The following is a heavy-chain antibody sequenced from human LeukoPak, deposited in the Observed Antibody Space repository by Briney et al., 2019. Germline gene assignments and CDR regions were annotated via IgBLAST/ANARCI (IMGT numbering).Heavy chain of an antibody. CDR1: GGTFSSYA. CDR2: IIPILGIA. CDR3: ATTTHIVATIPEPLYYYYYGMDV. V-gene: IGHV1-69*04. Sequence: ASVKVSCKASGGTFSSYAISWVRQAPGQGLERMRRIIPILGIANYAQKFQGRVTITADKSTSTAYMELSSLRSEDTAVYYCATTTHIVATIPEPLYYYYYGMDVWGQGTTVTVSS. D-gene: IGHD5-12*01. J-gene: IGHJ6*02.